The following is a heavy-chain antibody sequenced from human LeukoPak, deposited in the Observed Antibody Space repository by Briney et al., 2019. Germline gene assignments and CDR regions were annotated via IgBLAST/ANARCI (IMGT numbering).Heavy chain of an antibody. D-gene: IGHD5-18*01. Sequence: SETLSLPFTVSGGSISSYYWSWIRQPPGKGLEWIGYIYYSGSTNYNPSLKSRVTISVDTSKNQFSLKLSSVTAADTAVYYCARVSRGLPDYWGQGTLVTVSS. CDR3: ARVSRGLPDY. V-gene: IGHV4-59*01. J-gene: IGHJ4*02. CDR1: GGSISSYY. CDR2: IYYSGST.